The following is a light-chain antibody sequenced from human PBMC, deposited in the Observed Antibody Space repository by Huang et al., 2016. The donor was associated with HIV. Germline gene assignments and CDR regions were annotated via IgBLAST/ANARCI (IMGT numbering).Light chain of an antibody. CDR2: GAS. V-gene: IGKV3-15*01. CDR1: QSITNN. J-gene: IGKJ1*01. Sequence: EIVMTQSPATLSVSPGERATLSCRASQSITNNLAWYQQKPGQPPRLLIHGASTRATGIPARFSGSGYGTEFTLSISSLQSEDFAVYYCQQYNNWPPWTFGQGTKVEF. CDR3: QQYNNWPPWT.